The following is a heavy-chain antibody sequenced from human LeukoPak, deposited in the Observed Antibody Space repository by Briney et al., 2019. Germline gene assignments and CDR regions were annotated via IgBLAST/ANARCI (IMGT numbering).Heavy chain of an antibody. D-gene: IGHD3-22*01. CDR3: AKTNYYDSSGLTADHLDY. J-gene: IGHJ4*02. CDR2: ISGSGGST. Sequence: PGGSLRLSCAASGFTFSSYAMSWVRQAPGKGLEWVSAISGSGGSTYYADSVKGRFTISRDNSKNTLYLQMNSLRAEDTAVYYCAKTNYYDSSGLTADHLDYWGQGTLVTVSS. V-gene: IGHV3-23*01. CDR1: GFTFSSYA.